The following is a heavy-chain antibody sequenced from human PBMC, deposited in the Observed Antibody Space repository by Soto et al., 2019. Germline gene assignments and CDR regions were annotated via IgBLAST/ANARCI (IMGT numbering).Heavy chain of an antibody. CDR3: ARDYDILTGFDVVDV. CDR2: ISYDGSSK. CDR1: GFTFSAYA. V-gene: IGHV3-30-3*01. Sequence: QVQLVESGGGVVQPGRSLRISCAASGFTFSAYAMHWVRQAPGKGLEWVAVISYDGSSKYSADSVKGRFIISRDNSNNTLYLQMNSLRAEDTAVYYCARDYDILTGFDVVDVWGQGTTVIVSS. D-gene: IGHD3-9*01. J-gene: IGHJ6*02.